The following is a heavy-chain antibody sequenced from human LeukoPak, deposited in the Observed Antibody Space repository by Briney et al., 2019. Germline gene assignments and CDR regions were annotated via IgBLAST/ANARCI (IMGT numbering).Heavy chain of an antibody. J-gene: IGHJ4*02. D-gene: IGHD1-1*01. CDR1: GFTFSSYS. CDR2: ISTSSSYI. Sequence: GGSLRLSCAASGFTFSSYSMNWVRQAPGKGLEWVSSISTSSSYIYYADSVKGRFTISRDNAKNSLYLQMNSLRAEDTALYYCARENWNDTFFDYWGQGTLVTVSS. CDR3: ARENWNDTFFDY. V-gene: IGHV3-21*04.